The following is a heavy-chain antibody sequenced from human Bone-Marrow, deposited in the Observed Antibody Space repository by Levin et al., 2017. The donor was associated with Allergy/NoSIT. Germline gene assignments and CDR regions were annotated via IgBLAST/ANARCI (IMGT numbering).Heavy chain of an antibody. CDR1: GFAVSRNY. Sequence: SCAASGFAVSRNYMSWVRQPPGKGLEWLSVIYDGGGTYYADSVKGRFTISRDNSKNTLFLQMTSLRAEDTAVYFCARDSSGPGYWGQGTRVTVSS. D-gene: IGHD3-22*01. CDR2: IYDGGGT. J-gene: IGHJ4*02. V-gene: IGHV3-66*01. CDR3: ARDSSGPGY.